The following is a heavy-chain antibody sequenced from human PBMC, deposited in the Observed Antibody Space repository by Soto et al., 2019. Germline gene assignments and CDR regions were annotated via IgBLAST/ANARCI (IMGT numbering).Heavy chain of an antibody. Sequence: ASVKVSCKASGYTFTGYYMHWVRQAPGQGLEWMGWINPNSGGTNYAQKFQGWVTMTRDTSISTAYMELSRLRSEDTAVYYCATGVGITGTTFLNYYYYGMDVWGQGTTVTVSS. CDR1: GYTFTGYY. CDR2: INPNSGGT. V-gene: IGHV1-2*04. CDR3: ATGVGITGTTFLNYYYYGMDV. J-gene: IGHJ6*02. D-gene: IGHD1-7*01.